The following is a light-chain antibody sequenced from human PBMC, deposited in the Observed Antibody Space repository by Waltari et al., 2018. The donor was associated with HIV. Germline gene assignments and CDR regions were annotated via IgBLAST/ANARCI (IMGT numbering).Light chain of an antibody. J-gene: IGKJ3*01. Sequence: DIQMTQSPPSLSASVGGRVTITCRPSPNIDTFVSWYQQKPGEAPRLLISGASAVQSGVPSRFSGSVSGTDFTLTISSLQPEYFATYFCLQTYITPLTFGPGTKVDVK. V-gene: IGKV1-39*01. CDR1: PNIDTF. CDR3: LQTYITPLT. CDR2: GAS.